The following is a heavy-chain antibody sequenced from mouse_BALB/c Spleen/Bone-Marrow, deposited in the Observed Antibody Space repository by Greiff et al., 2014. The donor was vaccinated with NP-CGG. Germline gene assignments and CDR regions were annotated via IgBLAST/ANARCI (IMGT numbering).Heavy chain of an antibody. V-gene: IGHV3-1*02. CDR1: GYSITSYYS. CDR2: MHYSGTT. CDR3: ARFAGTPYTMDY. D-gene: IGHD4-1*01. Sequence: VQLQQSGPDLVKPSQSLSLTCTVTGYSITSYYSWHWIRQFPGNKLEWMGYMHYSGTTVYNPSLKSRISITRDTSNNQFFLQLNSVTTEDTATYYCARFAGTPYTMDYWGQGTSVTVSS. J-gene: IGHJ4*01.